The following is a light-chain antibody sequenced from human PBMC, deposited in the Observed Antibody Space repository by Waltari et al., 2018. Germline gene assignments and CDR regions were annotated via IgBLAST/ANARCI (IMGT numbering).Light chain of an antibody. CDR3: VAWDDSLNGPG. J-gene: IGLJ1*01. Sequence: QTVLTQTPSVSGPPGQRVTIPCSGSSSNIGTTTVNWYQQLPGTAPKLLIYTNNQRPSGVPDRFSGSKSGTSASLAISGLQSEDEADYYCVAWDDSLNGPGFGTGTKVTVL. CDR1: SSNIGTTT. V-gene: IGLV1-44*01. CDR2: TNN.